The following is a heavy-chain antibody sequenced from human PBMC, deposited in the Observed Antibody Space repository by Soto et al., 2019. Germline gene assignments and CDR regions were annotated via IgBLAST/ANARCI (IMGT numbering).Heavy chain of an antibody. J-gene: IGHJ4*02. CDR3: ARAPGGPGIAEY. CDR2: INAGNGNT. V-gene: IGHV1-3*05. Sequence: QVQLVQSGAEEKKPGASVKVSCKASGYTFTSYAMHWGRQAPGQRLEWMGWINAGNGNTKYSQKFQGRVTITRDTPASTAYTELSSLRSEDTAVYYCARAPGGPGIAEYWGQGTLVTVSS. CDR1: GYTFTSYA. D-gene: IGHD6-13*01.